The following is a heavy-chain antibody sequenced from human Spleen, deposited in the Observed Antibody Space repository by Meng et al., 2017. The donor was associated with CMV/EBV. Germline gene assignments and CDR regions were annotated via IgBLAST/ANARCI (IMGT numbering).Heavy chain of an antibody. CDR2: INPNSGGT. Sequence: ASVKVSCKASGYTFTSYYMHWVRQAPGQGLEWMGWINPNSGGTKYAQKFQGRVTMTRDTSISTVYMELSRLRSDDTAVYYCARCPSGPPDYYYGMDVWGQGTTVTVSS. CDR1: GYTFTSYY. CDR3: ARCPSGPPDYYYGMDV. J-gene: IGHJ6*02. V-gene: IGHV1-2*02. D-gene: IGHD3-10*01.